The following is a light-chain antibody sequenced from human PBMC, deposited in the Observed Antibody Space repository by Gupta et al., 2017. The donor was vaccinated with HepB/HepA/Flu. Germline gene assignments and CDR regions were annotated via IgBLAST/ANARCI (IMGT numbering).Light chain of an antibody. Sequence: DIVMTQSPDSLAVSLGERATINCKSSQSVLYSSNNKNYLAWYQQKPGQPPKLLIYWASTRESGVPDRFSGSGSGTDFTLTISRLQAEDVAVYYCQQEDSTPLTFGGGTKVEIK. V-gene: IGKV4-1*01. J-gene: IGKJ4*01. CDR3: QQEDSTPLT. CDR1: QSVLYSSNNKNY. CDR2: WAS.